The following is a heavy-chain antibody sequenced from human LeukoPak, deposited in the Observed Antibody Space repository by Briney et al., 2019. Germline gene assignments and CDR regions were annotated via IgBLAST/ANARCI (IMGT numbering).Heavy chain of an antibody. Sequence: SETLSLTCAVSGGSISSYYWSWIRQPPGKGLEWIGYIYYSGSTNYNPSLKSRVTISVDTSKNQFSLKLSSETAADTAVYYCARVLNPWFGEFAFDYWGQGTLVTVSS. CDR2: IYYSGST. CDR3: ARVLNPWFGEFAFDY. D-gene: IGHD3-10*01. V-gene: IGHV4-59*01. J-gene: IGHJ4*02. CDR1: GGSISSYY.